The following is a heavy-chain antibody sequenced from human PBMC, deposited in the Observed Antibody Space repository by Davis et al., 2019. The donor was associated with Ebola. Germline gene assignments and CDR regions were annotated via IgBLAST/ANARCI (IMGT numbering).Heavy chain of an antibody. CDR2: ITGSGVST. J-gene: IGHJ4*02. V-gene: IGHV3-23*01. CDR3: AKDLVKGTTPGIWDY. Sequence: GESLKISCAASGFIFSTYGMSWVRQAPGKGLEWVSTITGSGVSTYYADSVKGRFTVSRDNSKNTLYLQMSSLRAGDTAVYYCAKDLVKGTTPGIWDYWGQGTLVTVSS. CDR1: GFIFSTYG. D-gene: IGHD1-7*01.